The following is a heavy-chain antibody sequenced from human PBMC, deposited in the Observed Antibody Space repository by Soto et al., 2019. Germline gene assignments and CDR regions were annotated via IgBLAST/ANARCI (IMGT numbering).Heavy chain of an antibody. CDR3: ARVTFGFWSGYFDY. D-gene: IGHD3-3*01. CDR2: IYYTGST. Sequence: QVRLQESGPGLVRPSDTLSLTCTVSGDSISSYYWGWIRQPPGKGLEWIGHIYYTGSTNYNPSLDSRVTISLDMPNNQFSLKLSSVTAADTAVYYCARVTFGFWSGYFDYWGQGTLVTVSS. J-gene: IGHJ4*02. V-gene: IGHV4-59*07. CDR1: GDSISSYY.